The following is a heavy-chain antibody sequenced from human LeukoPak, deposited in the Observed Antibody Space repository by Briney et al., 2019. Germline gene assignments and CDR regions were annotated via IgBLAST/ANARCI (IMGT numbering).Heavy chain of an antibody. CDR3: ARDVNTSMPYYYYGVDV. V-gene: IGHV3-30-3*01. D-gene: IGHD5-18*01. CDR1: GFTFSNYA. Sequence: GGSLRLSCAASGFTFSNYAMLWVRQAPGKGLEWVAIILSDGSNKYYADSVKDRFTISRDNSKNTLYLQMNSLRAEDAAVYYCARDVNTSMPYYYYGVDVWGQGTTVTVSS. J-gene: IGHJ6*02. CDR2: ILSDGSNK.